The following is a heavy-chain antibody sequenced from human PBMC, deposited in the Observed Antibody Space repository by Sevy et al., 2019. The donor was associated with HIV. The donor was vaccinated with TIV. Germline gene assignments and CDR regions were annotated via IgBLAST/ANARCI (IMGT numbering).Heavy chain of an antibody. Sequence: GGSLRLSCAASGFMFSSYSMNWVRQAPGKGLEWVASISSSKDYINYADSVKGRFTISRDNAKNSLYLQMNSLRAEDTAVFYCARGPHIADYSFDYWGPGILVTVSS. CDR2: ISSSKDYI. CDR3: ARGPHIADYSFDY. J-gene: IGHJ4*02. D-gene: IGHD6-13*01. V-gene: IGHV3-21*01. CDR1: GFMFSSYS.